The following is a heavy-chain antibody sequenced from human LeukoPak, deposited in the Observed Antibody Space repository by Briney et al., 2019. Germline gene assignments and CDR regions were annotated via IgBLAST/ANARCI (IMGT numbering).Heavy chain of an antibody. CDR3: AKDGGSDPDSFDI. V-gene: IGHV3-30*02. CDR1: GFIFNTYV. D-gene: IGHD2-15*01. Sequence: GGSLRLSCAASGFIFNTYVMHWVRQAPGKGLEWLAFIRYDGSNKNYADSVKGRFTISRDNAKNSLYLQMNSLRAEDTAVYYCAKDGGSDPDSFDIWGQGTMVTVSS. CDR2: IRYDGSNK. J-gene: IGHJ3*02.